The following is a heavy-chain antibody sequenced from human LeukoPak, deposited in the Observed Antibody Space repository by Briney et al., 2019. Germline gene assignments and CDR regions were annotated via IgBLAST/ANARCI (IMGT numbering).Heavy chain of an antibody. CDR1: GFTFSDYY. V-gene: IGHV3-11*01. CDR3: ARGSDTAMVPLSY. J-gene: IGHJ4*02. Sequence: GGSLRLSCAASGFTFSDYYMSWLRQAPGKGLEWVSYISSSGSTIYYADSVKGRFTISRDNAKNSLYLQMNSPRAEDTAVYYCARGSDTAMVPLSYWGQGTLVTVSS. D-gene: IGHD5-18*01. CDR2: ISSSGSTI.